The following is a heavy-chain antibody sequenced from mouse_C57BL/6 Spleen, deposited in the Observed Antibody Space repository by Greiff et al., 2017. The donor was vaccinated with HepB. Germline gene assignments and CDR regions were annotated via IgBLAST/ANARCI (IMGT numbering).Heavy chain of an antibody. CDR1: GYSITSGYY. CDR3: AREGDDYDGYYAMDY. J-gene: IGHJ4*01. D-gene: IGHD2-4*01. V-gene: IGHV3-6*01. Sequence: EVKLQESGPGLVKPSQSLSLTCSVTGYSITSGYYWNWIRQFPGNKLEWMGYISYDGSNNYNPSLKNRISITRDTSKNQFFLKLNSVTTEDTATYYCAREGDDYDGYYAMDYWGQGTSVTVSS. CDR2: ISYDGSN.